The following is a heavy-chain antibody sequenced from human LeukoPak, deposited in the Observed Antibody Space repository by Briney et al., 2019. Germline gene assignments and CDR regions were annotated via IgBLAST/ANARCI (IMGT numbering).Heavy chain of an antibody. CDR2: ISAYNGNT. CDR3: VRDSVNWGPPEQ. J-gene: IGHJ4*01. V-gene: IGHV1-18*01. D-gene: IGHD1/OR15-1a*01. CDR1: GYTFTSYG. Sequence: ASVKVSCKASGYTFTSYGISWVRQAPGQGLEWMGWISAYNGNTNYAQKLQGRVFMTTDTSTSTAYMELRSLRSDHPAVYYCVRDSVNWGPPEQWGHGTLVPVSS.